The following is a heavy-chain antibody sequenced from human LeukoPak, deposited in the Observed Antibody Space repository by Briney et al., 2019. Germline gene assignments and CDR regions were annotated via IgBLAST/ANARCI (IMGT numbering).Heavy chain of an antibody. CDR3: ARGGLRWDNWFDP. CDR2: IYYSGST. D-gene: IGHD4-23*01. V-gene: IGHV4-59*01. CDR1: GGSISSYY. J-gene: IGHJ5*02. Sequence: SETLSLTCTVSGGSISSYYWSWIRQPPGKGLEWIGYIYYSGSTNCNPSLKSRVTISVDTSKNQFSLKLSSVTAADTAVYYCARGGLRWDNWFDPWGQGTLVTVSS.